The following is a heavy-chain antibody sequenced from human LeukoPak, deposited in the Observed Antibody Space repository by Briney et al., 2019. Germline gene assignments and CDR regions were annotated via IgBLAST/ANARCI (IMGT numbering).Heavy chain of an antibody. CDR3: ARGGYGAHMG. J-gene: IGHJ4*02. Sequence: SGGSLRLSCAASGFTFSSYTMHWVRQAPGKGLEWVSSISSSSSYIYYADSVKGRFTISRDNAKNSLYLQMNSLRAEDTAVYYCARGGYGAHMGWGQGTLVTVSS. CDR1: GFTFSSYT. CDR2: ISSSSSYI. D-gene: IGHD4-17*01. V-gene: IGHV3-21*01.